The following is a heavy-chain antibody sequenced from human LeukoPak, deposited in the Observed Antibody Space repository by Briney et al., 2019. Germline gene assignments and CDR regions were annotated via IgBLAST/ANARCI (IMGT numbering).Heavy chain of an antibody. J-gene: IGHJ4*02. D-gene: IGHD5-12*01. CDR3: ASDSSGYTDFDY. CDR2: VTSGGDT. V-gene: IGHV3-21*04. CDR1: GFTFSTYA. Sequence: AGGSLRLSCAASGFTFSTYAMNWVRQAPGKGLEWVSSVTSGGDTYYADSVKGRFTISRDNAKNSLYLQMNSLRAEDTAVYYCASDSSGYTDFDYWGQGTLVTVSS.